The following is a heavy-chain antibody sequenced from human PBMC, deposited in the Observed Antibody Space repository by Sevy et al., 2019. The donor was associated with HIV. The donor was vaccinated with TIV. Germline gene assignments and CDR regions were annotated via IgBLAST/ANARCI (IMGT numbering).Heavy chain of an antibody. CDR1: GKTFTAYY. D-gene: IGHD3-3*01. CDR2: INPNSGAT. Sequence: ASVKVSCRASGKTFTAYYVHWVRQAPGQGLEWMGWINPNSGATKYAQKFQGRVTMTRDTSFSAVYMDLSRLTSADTAVYYCALGTIFEPNYFDPWGQGTLVTVSS. V-gene: IGHV1-2*02. J-gene: IGHJ5*02. CDR3: ALGTIFEPNYFDP.